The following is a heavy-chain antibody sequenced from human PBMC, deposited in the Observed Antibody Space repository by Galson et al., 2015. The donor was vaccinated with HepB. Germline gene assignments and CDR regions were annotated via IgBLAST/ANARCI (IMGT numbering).Heavy chain of an antibody. CDR1: GFSVAMYN. Sequence: SLRLSCAASGFSVAMYNMNWVRQAPGKGLEWVSSIRSRGSDIYYADSVKGRFTVSRDSAKNSLYLQMYSLRAEDTAVYYCAKVGLGYCSGGSCYSLDSWGQGTLVTVSS. CDR3: AKVGLGYCSGGSCYSLDS. D-gene: IGHD2-15*01. J-gene: IGHJ4*02. CDR2: IRSRGSDI. V-gene: IGHV3-21*04.